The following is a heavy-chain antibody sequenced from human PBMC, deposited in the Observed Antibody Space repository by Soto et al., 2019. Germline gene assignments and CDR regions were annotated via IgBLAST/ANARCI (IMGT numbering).Heavy chain of an antibody. Sequence: QVQLQESGPGLVKPSQTLSLTCTVSGGSISSGGYSWSWIRQHPGKGLEWIGYIYYSGSTYYNPSLKSRVTISVDTSKYQFSLKLSSVTAGDTAVYYCARGEGIATGWLDPWGQGTLVTVSS. CDR1: GGSISSGGYS. D-gene: IGHD6-13*01. J-gene: IGHJ5*02. CDR2: IYYSGST. V-gene: IGHV4-31*03. CDR3: ARGEGIATGWLDP.